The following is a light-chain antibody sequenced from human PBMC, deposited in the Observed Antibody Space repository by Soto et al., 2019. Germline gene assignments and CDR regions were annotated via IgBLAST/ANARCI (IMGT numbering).Light chain of an antibody. CDR3: QQYSSTFWT. Sequence: ETVLTQSPGTLSLSPGERTTLSCRASQSISSSYLAWYQQKPSQAPRLLVYGASSRATGIPDRFSGSGSGTDFTLTISRLEPEDFALYYCQQYSSTFWTLGQGTKVDIK. J-gene: IGKJ1*01. CDR2: GAS. CDR1: QSISSSY. V-gene: IGKV3-20*01.